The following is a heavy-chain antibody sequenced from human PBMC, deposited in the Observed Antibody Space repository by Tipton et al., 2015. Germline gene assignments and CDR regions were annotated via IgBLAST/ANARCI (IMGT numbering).Heavy chain of an antibody. CDR3: TRGLKRRVVNRIMGPTWDWSFDL. CDR1: GGSFSTYY. D-gene: IGHD1-26*01. Sequence: TLSLTCAVYGGSFSTYYWTWIRQPPGKGLEWIGEINDSGSTNYNPSLKSRVTISVDTSKNQFSLKLTSVTAADTAVYYCTRGLKRRVVNRIMGPTWDWSFDLWGRGTLVTVSS. V-gene: IGHV4-34*01. J-gene: IGHJ2*01. CDR2: INDSGST.